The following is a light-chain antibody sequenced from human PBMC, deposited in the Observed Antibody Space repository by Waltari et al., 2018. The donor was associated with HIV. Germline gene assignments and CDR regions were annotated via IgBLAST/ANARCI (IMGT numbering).Light chain of an antibody. Sequence: SFELTQPPSVSVSPGETASIPCTVASVGHPAVFWSFQMSGQAPMLVIYQGDKRPSGIAERLSASKAGRTATLSSSGTQAMDEGDYYCQAWDKNDVVFGGGTKLTVL. J-gene: IGLJ2*01. V-gene: IGLV3-1*01. CDR1: SVGHPA. CDR2: QGD. CDR3: QAWDKNDVV.